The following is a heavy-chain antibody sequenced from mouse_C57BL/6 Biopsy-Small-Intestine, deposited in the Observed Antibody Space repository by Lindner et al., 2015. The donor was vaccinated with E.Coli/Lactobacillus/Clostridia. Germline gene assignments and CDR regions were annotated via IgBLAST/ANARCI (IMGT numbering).Heavy chain of an antibody. CDR2: IDPEDGET. V-gene: IGHV14-2*01. Sequence: EVQLQESGAELVKPGASVKLSCTASGFNIKDYYMHWVKQRTEQGLEWIGRIDPEDGETKYAPKFQGKATITADTSSNTACLQLSSLTSEDTAVYYCARKRFYAMDYWGQGTSVTVSS. J-gene: IGHJ4*01. CDR3: ARKRFYAMDY. CDR1: GFNIKDYY.